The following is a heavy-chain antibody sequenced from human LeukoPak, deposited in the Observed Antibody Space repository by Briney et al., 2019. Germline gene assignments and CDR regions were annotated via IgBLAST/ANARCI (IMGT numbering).Heavy chain of an antibody. D-gene: IGHD3-3*01. CDR1: GGTFSSYA. J-gene: IGHJ3*02. Sequence: GASVEVSCKASGGTFSSYAISWVRQAPGQGLEWMGGIIPIFGTANYAQKFQGRVTITTDESTSTAYMELSSLRSEDTAVYYCARGVNYDFWSGYYTEAFDIWGQGTMVTVSS. CDR3: ARGVNYDFWSGYYTEAFDI. V-gene: IGHV1-69*05. CDR2: IIPIFGTA.